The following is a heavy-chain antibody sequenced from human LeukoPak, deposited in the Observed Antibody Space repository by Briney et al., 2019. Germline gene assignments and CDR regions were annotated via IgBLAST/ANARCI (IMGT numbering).Heavy chain of an antibody. V-gene: IGHV4-39*02. CDR1: GGSITGSSYY. J-gene: IGHJ4*02. CDR3: TRGSYDVLTGRSTLGEY. D-gene: IGHD3-9*01. Sequence: PSETLSLTCTISGGSITGSSYYWGWIRQSPGKGLEWIGNIYYSGSIYYNSSLKSRVTISIDTSKNHFSLRLTSVTASDTAVYFCTRGSYDVLTGRSTLGEYWGQGTLVAVSS. CDR2: IYYSGSI.